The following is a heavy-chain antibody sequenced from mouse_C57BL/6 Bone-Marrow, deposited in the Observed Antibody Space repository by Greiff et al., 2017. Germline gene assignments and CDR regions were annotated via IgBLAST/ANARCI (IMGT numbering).Heavy chain of an antibody. V-gene: IGHV1-81*01. CDR3: ARTVVEEAWFAY. J-gene: IGHJ3*01. Sequence: LQESGAELARPGASVKLSCKASGYTFTSYGISWVKQRTGQGLEWIGEIYPRSGNTYYNEKFKGKATLTADKSSSTAYMELRSLTSEDSAVYFCARTVVEEAWFAYWGQGTLVTVSA. D-gene: IGHD1-1*01. CDR2: IYPRSGNT. CDR1: GYTFTSYG.